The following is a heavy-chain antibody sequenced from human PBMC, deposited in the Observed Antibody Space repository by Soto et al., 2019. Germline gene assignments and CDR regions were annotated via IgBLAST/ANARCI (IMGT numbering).Heavy chain of an antibody. CDR1: GASISGGDYY. Sequence: QVQLQESGPGLVKPSQTLSLTCTVSGASISGGDYYWTWIRQPPGKGLEWIGSIYYTGNTYSNPSLESRLSISVAPSNHQFALRLTSVTAPDTAIYYCARATYDSSTYYLDYWGQGTLVTVSS. CDR2: IYYTGNT. D-gene: IGHD3-22*01. J-gene: IGHJ4*02. CDR3: ARATYDSSTYYLDY. V-gene: IGHV4-30-4*01.